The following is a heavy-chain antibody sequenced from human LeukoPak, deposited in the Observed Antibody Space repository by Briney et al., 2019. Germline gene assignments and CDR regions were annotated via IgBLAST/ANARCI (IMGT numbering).Heavy chain of an antibody. CDR1: GFTFSDYY. CDR2: ISSSGSTI. Sequence: PGGSLRLSCAASGFTFSDYYMSWIRQAPGKGLEWVSYISSSGSTIYYADSVKGRFTISRDNAKNSLYLQMNSLRAEDTAVYYCARGFRAGTYYYDSSGYYPFDYWGQGTLVTVSS. J-gene: IGHJ4*02. CDR3: ARGFRAGTYYYDSSGYYPFDY. D-gene: IGHD3-22*01. V-gene: IGHV3-11*01.